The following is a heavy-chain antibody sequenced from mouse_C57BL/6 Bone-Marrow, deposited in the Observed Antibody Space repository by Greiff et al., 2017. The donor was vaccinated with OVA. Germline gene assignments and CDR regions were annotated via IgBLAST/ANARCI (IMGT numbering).Heavy chain of an antibody. D-gene: IGHD3-3*01. V-gene: IGHV5-12*01. Sequence: EVKLMESGGGLVQPGGSLKLSCAASGFTFSDYYMYWVRQTPEKRLEWVAYISNGGGSTYYPDTVKGRFTISRDNAKNTLYLQMSRLKSEDTAMDYCARHGDPYYAMDYWGQGTSVTVSS. CDR1: GFTFSDYY. J-gene: IGHJ4*01. CDR2: ISNGGGST. CDR3: ARHGDPYYAMDY.